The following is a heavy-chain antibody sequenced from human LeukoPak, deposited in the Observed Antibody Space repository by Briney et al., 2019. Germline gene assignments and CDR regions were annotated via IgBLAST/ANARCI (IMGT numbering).Heavy chain of an antibody. CDR2: IYYSGST. Sequence: SETLSLTCTVSGGSISSSSYYWGWIRQPPGKGLEWIGCIYYSGSTYYNPSLKSRVTISVDTSKNQFSLKLSSVTAADTAVYYCARRSVTFDYWGQGTLVTVSS. CDR3: ARRSVTFDY. D-gene: IGHD4-11*01. CDR1: GGSISSSSYY. J-gene: IGHJ4*02. V-gene: IGHV4-39*07.